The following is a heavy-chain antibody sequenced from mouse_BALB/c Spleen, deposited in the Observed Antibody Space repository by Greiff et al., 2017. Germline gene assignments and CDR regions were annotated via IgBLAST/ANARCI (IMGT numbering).Heavy chain of an antibody. CDR2: IDPANGNT. J-gene: IGHJ3*01. D-gene: IGHD1-1*01. V-gene: IGHV14-3*02. CDR1: GFNIKDTY. Sequence: VQLKESGAELVKPGASVKLSCTASGFNIKDTYMHWVKQRPEQGLEWIGRIDPANGNTKYDPKFQGKATITADTSSNTAYLQLSSLTSEDTAVYYCASWGSSLFAYWGQGTLVTVSA. CDR3: ASWGSSLFAY.